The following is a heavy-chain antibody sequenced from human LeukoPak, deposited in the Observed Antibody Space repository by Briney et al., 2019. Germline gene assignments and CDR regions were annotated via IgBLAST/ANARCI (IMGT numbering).Heavy chain of an antibody. CDR1: GDSVSSNSAA. CDR3: ARAPITMVRGPEFDP. J-gene: IGHJ5*02. CDR2: TYYRSKWYN. V-gene: IGHV6-1*01. D-gene: IGHD3-10*01. Sequence: ASQTLSLTCAISGDSVSSNSAAWNWIRQSPSRGLEWLGRTYYRSKWYNDYAVSVKSRITVNPDTSKNQFSLQLNSVTPEDTAVYYCARAPITMVRGPEFDPWGQGTLVTVSS.